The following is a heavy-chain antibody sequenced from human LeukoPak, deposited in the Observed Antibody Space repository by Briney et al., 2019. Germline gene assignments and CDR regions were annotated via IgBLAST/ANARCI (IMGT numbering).Heavy chain of an antibody. CDR1: GGSISSYY. V-gene: IGHV4-59*01. D-gene: IGHD6-19*01. Sequence: SETLSLICTVSGGSISSYYWSWIRQPPGKGLEWIGYIYYSGSTNYNPSLKSRVTISVDTSKNQFSLKLSSVTAADTAVYYCARTGKGAVAGQPWYYYYMDVWGKGTTVTVSS. J-gene: IGHJ6*03. CDR2: IYYSGST. CDR3: ARTGKGAVAGQPWYYYYMDV.